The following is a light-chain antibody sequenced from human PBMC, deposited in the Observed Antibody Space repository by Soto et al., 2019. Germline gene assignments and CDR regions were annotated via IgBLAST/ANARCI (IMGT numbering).Light chain of an antibody. CDR1: QSISGY. J-gene: IGKJ4*01. Sequence: EIQMTHSPSSLSEAVSSIDSITCRASQSISGYVNWYQQKPGIAPKLLIYVASSLQSGVPSRFSGSGSGTDFTLTISSLQPEDFATYYCQQSFITPLVFGGGT. CDR3: QQSFITPLV. CDR2: VAS. V-gene: IGKV1-39*01.